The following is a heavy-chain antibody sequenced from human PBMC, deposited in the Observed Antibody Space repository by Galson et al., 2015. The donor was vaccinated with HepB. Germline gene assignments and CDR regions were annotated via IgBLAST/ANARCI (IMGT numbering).Heavy chain of an antibody. CDR1: GFTFSSYA. J-gene: IGHJ5*02. CDR3: AKDRNGRGKGKLAQNWFDP. D-gene: IGHD1-26*01. CDR2: ISGSGGST. Sequence: SLRLSCAASGFTFSSYAMSWVRQAPGKGLEWVSAISGSGGSTYYADSVKGRFTISRDNSKNTLYLQMNSLRAEDTAVYYCAKDRNGRGKGKLAQNWFDPWGQGTLVTVSS. V-gene: IGHV3-23*01.